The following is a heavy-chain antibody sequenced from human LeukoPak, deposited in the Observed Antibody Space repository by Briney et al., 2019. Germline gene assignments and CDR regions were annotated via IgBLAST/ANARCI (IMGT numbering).Heavy chain of an antibody. CDR2: INPNSGGT. Sequence: ASVKVSCKASGYTFTGYYMHWVRQAPGQGLEWMGWINPNSGGTNYAQKFQGRVTMTRDTSISTAYMELSRLRSDDTAVYYCARDRGSSGWWGYFDYWGREPWSPSPQ. CDR1: GYTFTGYY. J-gene: IGHJ4*02. V-gene: IGHV1-2*02. CDR3: ARDRGSSGWWGYFDY. D-gene: IGHD6-19*01.